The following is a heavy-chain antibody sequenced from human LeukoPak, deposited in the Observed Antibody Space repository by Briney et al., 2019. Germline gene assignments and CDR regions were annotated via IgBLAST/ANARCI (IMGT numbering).Heavy chain of an antibody. J-gene: IGHJ5*02. CDR1: GFTFSSYG. V-gene: IGHV3-21*01. CDR3: ARDMEPRNWFDP. Sequence: GGFLRLSCAASGFTFSSYGMHWVRQAPGKGLEWVSSISSSSTYIYYADSVKGRFTISRDNAKNSLYLQMNSLRVEDTAVYYCARDMEPRNWFDPWGQGTLVTVSS. D-gene: IGHD1-26*01. CDR2: ISSSSTYI.